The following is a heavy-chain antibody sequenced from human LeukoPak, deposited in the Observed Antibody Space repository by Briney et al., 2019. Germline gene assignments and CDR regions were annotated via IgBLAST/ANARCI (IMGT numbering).Heavy chain of an antibody. V-gene: IGHV4-38-2*01. J-gene: IGHJ4*02. CDR3: AGSSTVTTDFDY. Sequence: SETLSLTCAVSGYSISSGYYWGWIRQPPGKGLEWIGSIYHSGSTYYNPSLKSRVTISVDTSKNQFSLKLSSVTAADTAVYYCAGSSTVTTDFDYWGQGTVVTVSS. D-gene: IGHD4-11*01. CDR1: GYSISSGYY. CDR2: IYHSGST.